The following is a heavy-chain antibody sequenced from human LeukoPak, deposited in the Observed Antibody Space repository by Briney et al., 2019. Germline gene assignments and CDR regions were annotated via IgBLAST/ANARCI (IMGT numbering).Heavy chain of an antibody. J-gene: IGHJ4*02. CDR1: GYTFGRNW. D-gene: IGHD2-15*01. Sequence: PGGSLRLSCAASGYTFGRNWMSWVRQAPGKGLEWVANINQDGSEKYYVDSVKGRFTISRDNAKNSLYLQMNSLRAEDTAVYYCATLSVVVVPAELNWGQGTLVTVSS. CDR2: INQDGSEK. V-gene: IGHV3-7*03. CDR3: ATLSVVVVPAELN.